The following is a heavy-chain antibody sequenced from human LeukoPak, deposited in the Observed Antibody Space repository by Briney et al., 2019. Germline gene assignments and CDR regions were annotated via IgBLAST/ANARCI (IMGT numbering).Heavy chain of an antibody. CDR1: GDSVSSNNYY. CDR3: ARGSDIVGATIYYYYGMDV. D-gene: IGHD1-26*01. J-gene: IGHJ6*02. Sequence: SETLSLTCSVSGDSVSSNNYYWGWIRQPPGKGLEWIGSINHSEKTFYNPSLKSRVTISVDTSNDQFSLKLSSVTAADTAVYYCARGSDIVGATIYYYYGMDVWGQGTTVTVSS. V-gene: IGHV4-39*01. CDR2: INHSEKT.